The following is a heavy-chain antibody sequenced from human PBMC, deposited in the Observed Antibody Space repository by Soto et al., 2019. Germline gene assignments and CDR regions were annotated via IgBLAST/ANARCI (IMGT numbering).Heavy chain of an antibody. D-gene: IGHD2-21*02. CDR2: ISSNGDST. Sequence: PGGSLRLSCSASGFTFSMFSMHWVRQAPGKGLEYVSGISSNGDSTYYADSVKGRFTISRDNSKNSLYLQMNSLKTEDTAVYYCVRDAYCNGDCPRGFDPWGQGTLVTVSS. CDR1: GFTFSMFS. J-gene: IGHJ5*02. CDR3: VRDAYCNGDCPRGFDP. V-gene: IGHV3-64*04.